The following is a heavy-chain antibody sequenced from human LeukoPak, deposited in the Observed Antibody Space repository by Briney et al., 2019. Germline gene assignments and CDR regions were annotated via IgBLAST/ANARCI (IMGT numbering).Heavy chain of an antibody. J-gene: IGHJ4*02. D-gene: IGHD5-18*01. Sequence: SETLSLTCTVPGGSISSNYWSWIRQPAGKGLEWIGRIYTGGGTNYNPSLKSRVTMSVDTSKKQFSLKLSSVTAADTAVYYCARVDTAMVIDYWGQGTLVTVSS. CDR3: ARVDTAMVIDY. V-gene: IGHV4-4*07. CDR1: GGSISSNY. CDR2: IYTGGGT.